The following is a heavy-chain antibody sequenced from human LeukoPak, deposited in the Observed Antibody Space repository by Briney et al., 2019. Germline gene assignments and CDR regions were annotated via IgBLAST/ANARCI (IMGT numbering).Heavy chain of an antibody. CDR2: IIPIFGTA. J-gene: IGHJ4*02. D-gene: IGHD3-22*01. CDR3: ARGPHYYDSSGYWNY. CDR1: GYTFTSYG. Sequence: SVKVSCKASGYTFTSYGISWVRQAPGQGLEWMGGIIPIFGTANYAQKFQGRVTITTDESTSTAYMELSSLRSEDTAVYYCARGPHYYDSSGYWNYWGQGTLVTVSS. V-gene: IGHV1-69*05.